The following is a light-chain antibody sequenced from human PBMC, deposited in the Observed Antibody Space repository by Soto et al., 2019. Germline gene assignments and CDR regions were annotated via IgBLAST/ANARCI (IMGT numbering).Light chain of an antibody. CDR1: QSISSW. Sequence: IRVTQSPATLSASVGDRVTITCRASQSISSWLAWYQQKPGKAPKLLIYTASSLESRLPSMFSGSGSGTEFTLTISRLQPDDFATYYCQQYNSYSTFGQGTKVDI. V-gene: IGKV1-5*03. CDR2: TAS. CDR3: QQYNSYST. J-gene: IGKJ1*01.